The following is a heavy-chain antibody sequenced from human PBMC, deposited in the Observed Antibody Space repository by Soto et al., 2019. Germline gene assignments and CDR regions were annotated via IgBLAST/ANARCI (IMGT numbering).Heavy chain of an antibody. D-gene: IGHD2-8*01. J-gene: IGHJ4*02. CDR3: ARMIGYCTNGICYTPDY. Sequence: ASVKVSCKASGYTFTNYCISWVRQAPGQGLEWMGWISAYNGNTKYVQKFQGRVTVSTDTSTSTAYMELRSLRSDDTAMYYCARMIGYCTNGICYTPDYWGQGTLVTVSS. V-gene: IGHV1-18*01. CDR1: GYTFTNYC. CDR2: ISAYNGNT.